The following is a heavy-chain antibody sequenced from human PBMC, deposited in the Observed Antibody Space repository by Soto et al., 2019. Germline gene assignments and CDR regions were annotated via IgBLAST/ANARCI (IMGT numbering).Heavy chain of an antibody. D-gene: IGHD5-18*01. V-gene: IGHV4-34*01. J-gene: IGHJ6*02. CDR1: GGSFSGYY. CDR2: INHSGST. CDR3: ARGYEEYSYGSILAYYYYGMDV. Sequence: PSETLSLTCAVYGGSFSGYYWSWIRQPPGKGLEWIGEINHSGSTNYNPSLKSRVTISVDTSKNQFSLKLSSVTAADTAVYYCARGYEEYSYGSILAYYYYGMDVWGQGTTVTVSS.